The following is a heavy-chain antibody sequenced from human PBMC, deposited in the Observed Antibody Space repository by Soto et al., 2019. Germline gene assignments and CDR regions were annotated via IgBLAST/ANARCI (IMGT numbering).Heavy chain of an antibody. J-gene: IGHJ6*02. Sequence: GGSLRLSCAASGFTFSSYAMHWVRQAPGKGLEWVAVISYDGSNKYYADSVKGRFTISRDNSKNTLYLQMNSLRAEDTAVYYCAREVGYYYGSGPTTNGMDVWGQGTTVTVSS. V-gene: IGHV3-30-3*01. CDR1: GFTFSSYA. CDR3: AREVGYYYGSGPTTNGMDV. D-gene: IGHD3-10*01. CDR2: ISYDGSNK.